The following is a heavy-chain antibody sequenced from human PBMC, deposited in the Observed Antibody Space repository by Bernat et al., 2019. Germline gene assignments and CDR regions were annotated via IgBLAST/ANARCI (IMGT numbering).Heavy chain of an antibody. Sequence: QVQLVQSGAEVKKPGSSVKVSCKASGGTFSSYAISWVRQAPGQGLEWMGGIIPIFGTANYAQKFQGRVTITADESTSTAYMELSSLRSEDTAVDSCARGYGSRSYHGFDPWGQGTMVSVSS. V-gene: IGHV1-69*01. D-gene: IGHD3-10*01. J-gene: IGHJ5*02. CDR1: GGTFSSYA. CDR2: IIPIFGTA. CDR3: ARGYGSRSYHGFDP.